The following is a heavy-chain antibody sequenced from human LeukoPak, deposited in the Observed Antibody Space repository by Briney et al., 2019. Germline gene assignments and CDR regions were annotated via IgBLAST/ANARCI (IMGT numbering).Heavy chain of an antibody. J-gene: IGHJ3*02. V-gene: IGHV3-30*02. CDR1: GFTFSSYG. D-gene: IGHD3-22*01. CDR2: IRYDGSNK. Sequence: GGSLRLSCAASGFTFSSYGMHWVRQAPGKGLEWVAFIRYDGSNKYYADSVKGRFTISRDNSKNTLYLQMNSLRAEDTAVYYCAKDHLRVVVIANDAFDIWGQGTMVTVSS. CDR3: AKDHLRVVVIANDAFDI.